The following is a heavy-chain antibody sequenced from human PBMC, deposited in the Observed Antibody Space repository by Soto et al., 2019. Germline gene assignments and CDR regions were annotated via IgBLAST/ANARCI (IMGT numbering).Heavy chain of an antibody. Sequence: GASVKVSCKASGGTFSSYAISWVRQAPGQGLEWMGGIIPIFGTANYAQKFQGRVTITADNSTSAAYMELSSLRSEDTAVYYCARLLAAAGTDFDYWGQGTLVTVSS. CDR3: ARLLAAAGTDFDY. CDR1: GGTFSSYA. D-gene: IGHD6-13*01. J-gene: IGHJ4*02. V-gene: IGHV1-69*06. CDR2: IIPIFGTA.